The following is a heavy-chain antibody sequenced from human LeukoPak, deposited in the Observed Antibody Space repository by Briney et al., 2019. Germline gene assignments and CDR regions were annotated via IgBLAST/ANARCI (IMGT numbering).Heavy chain of an antibody. D-gene: IGHD2-2*01. Sequence: PSETLSLTCTVSGGSISSYYWSWIRQPPGKGLEWIGYIYYTGSTNYNPSLKSRVTISVDTSKNQFSLKLSSVTAADTAVYYCARYHSGHCTSPMCSRWFDPWGQGTLVSVSS. CDR2: IYYTGST. V-gene: IGHV4-59*01. J-gene: IGHJ5*02. CDR3: ARYHSGHCTSPMCSRWFDP. CDR1: GGSISSYY.